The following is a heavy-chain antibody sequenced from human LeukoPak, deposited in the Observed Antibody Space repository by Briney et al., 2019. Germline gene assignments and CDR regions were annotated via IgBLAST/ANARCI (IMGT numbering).Heavy chain of an antibody. CDR2: IIPIFGTA. J-gene: IGHJ3*02. Sequence: SVKVSCKASGGTFSSYAISWVRQAPGQGLEWMGGIIPIFGTANYAQKFQGRVTITTDESTSTAYMELSSLRSEDTAVYYCARETVVVPDAMVYDAFDIWGQGTMVTVSS. CDR3: ARETVVVPDAMVYDAFDI. CDR1: GGTFSSYA. V-gene: IGHV1-69*05. D-gene: IGHD2-2*01.